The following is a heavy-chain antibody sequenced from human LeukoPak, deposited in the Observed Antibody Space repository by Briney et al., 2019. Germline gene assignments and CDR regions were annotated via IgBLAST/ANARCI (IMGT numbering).Heavy chain of an antibody. Sequence: GASVKVSCKASGYTFTSYGITWVRQAPGQGLEWMGGIIPIFGTANYAQKFQGRVTITADESASTAYMELSSLRSEDTAVYYCARVGGVDIRYYYYMDVWGKGTTVTVSS. CDR1: GYTFTSYG. V-gene: IGHV1-69*13. CDR3: ARVGGVDIRYYYYMDV. D-gene: IGHD2-2*03. J-gene: IGHJ6*03. CDR2: IIPIFGTA.